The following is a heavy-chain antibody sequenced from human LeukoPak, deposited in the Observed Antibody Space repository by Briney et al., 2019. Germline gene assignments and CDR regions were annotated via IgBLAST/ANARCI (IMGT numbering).Heavy chain of an antibody. CDR3: ARGGVWELLDY. Sequence: SWTLALTCTVSGGSISNYYWSWIRQPPGKGLEGIGNIYYSGSTHYNPSLKSRVTLSLDTSKNPFSLKLSSVTAEDTAVYYCARGGVWELLDYWGQGTLVTVSS. V-gene: IGHV4-59*01. CDR2: IYYSGST. CDR1: GGSISNYY. D-gene: IGHD1-26*01. J-gene: IGHJ4*02.